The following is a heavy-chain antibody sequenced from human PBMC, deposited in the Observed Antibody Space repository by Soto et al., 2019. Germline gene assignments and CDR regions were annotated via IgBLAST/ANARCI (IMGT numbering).Heavy chain of an antibody. D-gene: IGHD3-16*01. J-gene: IGHJ5*01. V-gene: IGHV4-61*01. CDR1: GDSLTSGSYY. Sequence: QVQLQESGPGLVRPSETLSLTCTVSGDSLTSGSYYWSWVRQPPGKGLEWIAYIYRSGSTNYNPSLKSRATISVDTSKNQFSLRLTSVTPADTAMYYCARWKYSYADLPGDWFDSWGQGTLVTVSS. CDR2: IYRSGST. CDR3: ARWKYSYADLPGDWFDS.